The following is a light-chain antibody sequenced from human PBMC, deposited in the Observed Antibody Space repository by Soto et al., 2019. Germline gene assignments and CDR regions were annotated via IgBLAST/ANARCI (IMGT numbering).Light chain of an antibody. V-gene: IGKV3-20*01. J-gene: IGKJ1*01. CDR2: GAS. CDR1: QSISSSY. CDR3: QQYGSSPPWT. Sequence: EFVLTQSPGTLSLSPGERATLSCRASQSISSSYLAWYQQKPGQAPRLLIYGASSRATGIPDRFSGSGSGTDFTLTISRLEPEDFAVYYCQQYGSSPPWTLGQGTKVDNK.